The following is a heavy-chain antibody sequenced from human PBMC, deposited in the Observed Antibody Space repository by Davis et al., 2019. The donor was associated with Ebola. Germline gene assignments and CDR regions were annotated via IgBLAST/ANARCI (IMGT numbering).Heavy chain of an antibody. CDR2: FDPEDGET. V-gene: IGHV1-24*01. J-gene: IGHJ6*02. CDR1: GYTLTELS. Sequence: ASVKVSCKVSGYTLTELSMHWVRQAPGKGLEWMGGFDPEDGETIYAQKFQGRVTMTEDTSTDTAYMELSSLRSEDTAVYYCATGLYHWGSYRDYYYYYGMDVWGQGTTVTVSS. CDR3: ATGLYHWGSYRDYYYYYGMDV. D-gene: IGHD3-16*02.